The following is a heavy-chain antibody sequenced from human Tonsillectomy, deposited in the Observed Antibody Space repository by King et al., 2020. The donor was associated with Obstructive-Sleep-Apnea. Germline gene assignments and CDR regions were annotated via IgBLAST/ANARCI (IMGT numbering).Heavy chain of an antibody. V-gene: IGHV3-15*01. CDR3: ANQLGTTDFDY. CDR1: GFTFSKAW. CDR2: IKSKTDGGTT. D-gene: IGHD1-26*01. J-gene: IGHJ4*02. Sequence: VQLVESGGGLVKPGGSLRLSCAASGFTFSKAWMTWVRQAPGKGLEWVGRIKSKTDGGTTGYAAPVKGRFTISRDDAKNTPYLQMNSLKTEDTAIYYCANQLGTTDFDYWGQGTLVTVSS.